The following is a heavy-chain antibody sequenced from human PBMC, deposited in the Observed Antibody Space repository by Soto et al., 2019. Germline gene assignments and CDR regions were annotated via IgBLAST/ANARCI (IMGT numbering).Heavy chain of an antibody. V-gene: IGHV1-46*01. J-gene: IGHJ4*02. CDR3: ARSDGFDF. CDR1: GYTFGGYY. Sequence: GASVKVSCKASGYTFGGYYIQWVRQAPGPGLERIGMINPTSGSTSYSQKFQGRVTVTRDTSTSTVYMELSRLRSEDTAVYYCARSDGFDFWGQRRLVTVSS. CDR2: INPTSGST.